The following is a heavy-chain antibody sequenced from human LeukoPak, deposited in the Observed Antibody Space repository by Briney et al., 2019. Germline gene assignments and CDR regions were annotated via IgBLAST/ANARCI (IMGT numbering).Heavy chain of an antibody. Sequence: PSQTLSLTCTVSGGSISSGDYYWSWIRQPPGKGLEWIRYIYYSGSTNYNPSLKSRVTISVDTSKNQFSLKLSSVTAADTAVYYCARAPGSSGYLTYFDYWGQGTLVTVSS. CDR2: IYYSGST. CDR1: GGSISSGDYY. D-gene: IGHD3-22*01. V-gene: IGHV4-61*08. J-gene: IGHJ4*02. CDR3: ARAPGSSGYLTYFDY.